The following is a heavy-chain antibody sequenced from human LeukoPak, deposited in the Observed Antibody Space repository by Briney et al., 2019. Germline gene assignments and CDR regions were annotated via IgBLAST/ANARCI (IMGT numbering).Heavy chain of an antibody. D-gene: IGHD1-26*01. J-gene: IGHJ6*03. Sequence: SETLSLTCTVSGGSISSYYWSWIRQPAGKGLEWIGRIYTSGSTNYNPSLKSRVTMSVDTSKNQFSLKLSSVTAADTAVYYCARDQYKVGATAVYYYYMDVWGKGTTVTISS. CDR3: ARDQYKVGATAVYYYYMDV. CDR1: GGSISSYY. CDR2: IYTSGST. V-gene: IGHV4-4*07.